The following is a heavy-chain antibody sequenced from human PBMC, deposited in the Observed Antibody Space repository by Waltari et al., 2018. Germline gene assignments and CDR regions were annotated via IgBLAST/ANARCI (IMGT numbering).Heavy chain of an antibody. CDR2: IAPSGST. CDR1: GYSISSGYY. Sequence: QVQLQESGPGLVTPSETLSLTCAVSGYSISSGYYWGWLRQPQGKGREWIGSIAPSGSTYSNPSLKSRVTISVDTSKNQFSLKLSSVTAADTAVYYCARDRLRYFASWGQGTLVTVSS. J-gene: IGHJ4*02. CDR3: ARDRLRYFAS. D-gene: IGHD3-9*01. V-gene: IGHV4-38-2*02.